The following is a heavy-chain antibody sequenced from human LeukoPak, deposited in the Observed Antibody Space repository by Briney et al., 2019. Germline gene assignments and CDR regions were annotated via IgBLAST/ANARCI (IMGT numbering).Heavy chain of an antibody. Sequence: SETLSLTCTVSGGXISSDAYFWSWLRQHPGKGLEWIGYIYYSGSTYYNPSLKSRVTISVDTSKNQFSLKLSSVTAADTAVYYCARTSIATRHFDYWGQGTPVTVSS. D-gene: IGHD6-6*01. CDR2: IYYSGST. CDR3: ARTSIATRHFDY. J-gene: IGHJ4*02. CDR1: GGXISSDAYF. V-gene: IGHV4-31*03.